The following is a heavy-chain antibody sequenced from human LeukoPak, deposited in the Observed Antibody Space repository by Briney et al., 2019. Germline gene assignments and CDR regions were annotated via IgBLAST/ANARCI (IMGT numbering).Heavy chain of an antibody. J-gene: IGHJ3*02. CDR3: AKAKTAVVDDACNI. CDR2: VSGSGGST. V-gene: IGHV3-23*01. CDR1: GFTFSSCA. D-gene: IGHD6-13*01. Sequence: GGSLRLSCAASGFTFSSCAMTWVRQAPGKGLEWVSTVSGSGGSTFYADSVKGRFTISRDNSKNTLYLHLSSLRAEDTAIYYCAKAKTAVVDDACNIWGQGTMVTVSS.